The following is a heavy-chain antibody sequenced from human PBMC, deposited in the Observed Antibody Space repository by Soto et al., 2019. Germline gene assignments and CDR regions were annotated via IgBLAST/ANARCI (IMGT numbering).Heavy chain of an antibody. Sequence: GGSLRLSCAASGFTFSSYGMHWVRQAPGKGLEWVAVISYDGSNKYYADSVKGRFTISRDNSKNTLYLQMNSLRAEDTAVYYCAKERGTYYYDSSEVALDYWGQGTLVTVSS. D-gene: IGHD3-22*01. CDR1: GFTFSSYG. CDR3: AKERGTYYYDSSEVALDY. V-gene: IGHV3-30*18. CDR2: ISYDGSNK. J-gene: IGHJ4*02.